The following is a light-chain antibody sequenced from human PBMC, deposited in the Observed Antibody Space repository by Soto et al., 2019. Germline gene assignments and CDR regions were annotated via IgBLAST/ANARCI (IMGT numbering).Light chain of an antibody. Sequence: SALTQPASLSGSPGQSITISCTGTNSDVGGYNYVSWYQQHPGKAPKLMIYDVSNRPSGVSNRFSGSKSGNTASLTISGLQAEDEADYYCSSYTSSSTPDVFGTGTKVTVL. CDR1: NSDVGGYNY. J-gene: IGLJ1*01. V-gene: IGLV2-14*01. CDR2: DVS. CDR3: SSYTSSSTPDV.